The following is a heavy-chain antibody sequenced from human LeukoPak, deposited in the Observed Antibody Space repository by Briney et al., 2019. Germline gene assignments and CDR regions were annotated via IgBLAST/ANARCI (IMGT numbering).Heavy chain of an antibody. Sequence: GDSLRLSCAASGFTFTKYWMTWVRQAPGRGLEWVGNIKQDGSDKNYMDSVKGRFTISRDNTKNSVYLQMSSLRAEDTAVYYCAREVWGPEYWGQGTLVTVSS. CDR2: IKQDGSDK. V-gene: IGHV3-7*01. D-gene: IGHD1-14*01. J-gene: IGHJ4*02. CDR1: GFTFTKYW. CDR3: AREVWGPEY.